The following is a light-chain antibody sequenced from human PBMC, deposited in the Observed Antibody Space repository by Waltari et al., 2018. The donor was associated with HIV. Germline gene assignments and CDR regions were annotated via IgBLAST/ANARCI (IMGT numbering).Light chain of an antibody. Sequence: QSALTQPASVPGSPGQSITISCTGTSSAVGGYNYVSWYQQHPGKAPKVMIYEVSNRPSGVSNRFSGSKSGNTASLTISGLQAEDEADYYCSSYTTTSTWVFGGGTKLTVL. V-gene: IGLV2-14*01. CDR2: EVS. J-gene: IGLJ3*02. CDR1: SSAVGGYNY. CDR3: SSYTTTSTWV.